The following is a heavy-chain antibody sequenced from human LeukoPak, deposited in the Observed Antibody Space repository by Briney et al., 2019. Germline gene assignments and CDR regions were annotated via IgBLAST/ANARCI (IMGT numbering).Heavy chain of an antibody. D-gene: IGHD1-26*01. CDR2: ISSSSYI. J-gene: IGHJ4*02. V-gene: IGHV3-21*01. Sequence: GGSLRLSCAASGFTFSSYSMNWVRQAPGKGLEWVSSISSSSYIYYADSVKGRFTISRDNAKNSLYLQMNSLRAEDTAVYYCARESSGSYSSFDYWGQGTLVTVSS. CDR3: ARESSGSYSSFDY. CDR1: GFTFSSYS.